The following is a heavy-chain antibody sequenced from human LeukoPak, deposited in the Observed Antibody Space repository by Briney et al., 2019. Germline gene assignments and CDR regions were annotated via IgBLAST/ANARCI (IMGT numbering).Heavy chain of an antibody. Sequence: GGSLRLSSAASGFTFSSYAMSWVRQAPGKGLEWVSAISGSGGSTYYADSVKGRFTISRDNSKNTLYLQMNSLRAEDTAVYYCAKAPLADYYDSSGYLYYFDYWGQGTLVTVSS. CDR1: GFTFSSYA. V-gene: IGHV3-23*01. J-gene: IGHJ4*02. CDR2: ISGSGGST. CDR3: AKAPLADYYDSSGYLYYFDY. D-gene: IGHD3-22*01.